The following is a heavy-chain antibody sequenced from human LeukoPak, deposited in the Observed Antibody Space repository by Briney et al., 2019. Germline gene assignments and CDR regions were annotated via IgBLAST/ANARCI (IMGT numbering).Heavy chain of an antibody. Sequence: ASVKVSCKVSGYTLTELSMHWVRQAPGKGLEWMGGFDPEDGETIYAQKFQGRVTMTEDTSTDTAYMELSSLRSEDTAVYYCATDVVGATRVRSTGYMDVWGKGTTVTVSS. CDR3: ATDVVGATRVRSTGYMDV. V-gene: IGHV1-24*01. CDR1: GYTLTELS. CDR2: FDPEDGET. D-gene: IGHD1-26*01. J-gene: IGHJ6*03.